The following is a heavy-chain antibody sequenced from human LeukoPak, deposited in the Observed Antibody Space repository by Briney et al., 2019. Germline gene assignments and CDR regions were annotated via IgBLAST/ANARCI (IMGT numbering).Heavy chain of an antibody. J-gene: IGHJ5*02. CDR1: GGTFSSYA. CDR2: IIPIFGTA. D-gene: IGHD4-11*01. Sequence: ASVKVSCKASGGTFSSYAISWVRQAPGQGLEWMGGIIPIFGTANYAQKFQGRVTITTDESTSTAYMELSSLRSEDTAVYYCVGLLMTTVPSTDRRFEPWGQGTLVTVSS. CDR3: VGLLMTTVPSTDRRFEP. V-gene: IGHV1-69*05.